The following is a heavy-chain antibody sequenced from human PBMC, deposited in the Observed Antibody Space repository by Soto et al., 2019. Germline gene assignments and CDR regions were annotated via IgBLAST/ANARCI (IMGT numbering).Heavy chain of an antibody. Sequence: QPGGSLRLSCAASGFTFSSYEMNWVRQAPGKGLEWVSYISSSGSTIYYADSVKGRFTISRDNAKNSLYLQMNSLRAEDTAVYYCARAPGIVFNGMDVWGQGTTVTVSS. D-gene: IGHD3-22*01. CDR1: GFTFSSYE. J-gene: IGHJ6*02. V-gene: IGHV3-48*03. CDR3: ARAPGIVFNGMDV. CDR2: ISSSGSTI.